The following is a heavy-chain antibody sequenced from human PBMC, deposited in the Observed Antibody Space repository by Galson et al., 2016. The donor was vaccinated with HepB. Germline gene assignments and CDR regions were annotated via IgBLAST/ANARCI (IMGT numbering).Heavy chain of an antibody. CDR3: ARRLIGNGFDV. CDR1: GASVTSYY. J-gene: IGHJ3*01. CDR2: MYYSGRT. Sequence: ETLSLTCTVSGASVTSYYWSWIRQPPGKGLEWIGCMYYSGRTDYSPSLKSRVTISVDTSKKQFSLKLRSLTAADTAVYYCARRLIGNGFDVWGLGTMVTVS. D-gene: IGHD3-22*01. V-gene: IGHV4-59*08.